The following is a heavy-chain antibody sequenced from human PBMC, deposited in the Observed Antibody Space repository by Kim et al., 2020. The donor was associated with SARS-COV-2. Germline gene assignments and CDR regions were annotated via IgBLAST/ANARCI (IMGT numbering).Heavy chain of an antibody. CDR3: ARRGTGDNWFDP. D-gene: IGHD7-27*01. V-gene: IGHV5-51*01. Sequence: RYSPSFDGQVTITADKSISTAYMQWTSLKASDTAIYYCARRGTGDNWFDPWGQGTLVTVSS. J-gene: IGHJ5*02.